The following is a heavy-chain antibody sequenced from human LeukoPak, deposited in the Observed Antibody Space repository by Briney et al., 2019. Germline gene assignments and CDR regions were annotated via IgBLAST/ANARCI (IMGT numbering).Heavy chain of an antibody. CDR3: AKAYIVAANYYYYMDV. D-gene: IGHD5-12*01. Sequence: PGGSLRLSCAASGFIFSDYYMSWIRQAPGKGLEWVSAISGSGGSTYYADSVKGRFTISRDNSKNTLYLQMNSLRAEDTAVYYCAKAYIVAANYYYYMDVWGKGTTVTVSS. J-gene: IGHJ6*03. CDR2: ISGSGGST. CDR1: GFIFSDYY. V-gene: IGHV3-23*01.